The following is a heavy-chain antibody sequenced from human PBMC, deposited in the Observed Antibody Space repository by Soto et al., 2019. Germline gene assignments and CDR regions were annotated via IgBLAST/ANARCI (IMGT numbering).Heavy chain of an antibody. D-gene: IGHD1-26*01. CDR1: GGSISGYY. CDR2: IYYSGGT. J-gene: IGHJ4*02. Sequence: SSETLSLTCIVSGGSISGYYWTWIRQPPGKGLEWIANIYYSGGTTYNPSLKSRVTMSLDTSKNQFSLKLSSVTAADTAVYYCARDYFLWYFDYWGRGTLVTVS. V-gene: IGHV4-59*01. CDR3: ARDYFLWYFDY.